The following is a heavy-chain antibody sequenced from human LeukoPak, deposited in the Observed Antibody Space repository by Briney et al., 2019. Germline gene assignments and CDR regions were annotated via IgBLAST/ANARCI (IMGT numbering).Heavy chain of an antibody. D-gene: IGHD2-2*01. CDR3: AKVVPAANYYYYGMDV. V-gene: IGHV3-23*01. Sequence: GSLRLSCAASGFTFSSYSMNWVRQAPGKGLEWVSAISGSGGSTYYADSVKGRFTISRDNSKNTLYLQMTSLRAEDTAVYYCAKVVPAANYYYYGMDVWGQGTTVTVSS. CDR1: GFTFSSYS. CDR2: ISGSGGST. J-gene: IGHJ6*02.